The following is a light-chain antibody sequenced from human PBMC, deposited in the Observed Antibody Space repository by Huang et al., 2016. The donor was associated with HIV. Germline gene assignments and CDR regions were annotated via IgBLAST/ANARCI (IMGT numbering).Light chain of an antibody. CDR2: DAS. CDR1: QSVNSY. CDR3: QQRKYWPPIT. Sequence: ETVLTQSPATLSLSPGERATLSCRASQSVNSYLAWYQQKPGQTPRLLIYDASTRATGSPARCSGSGSGTDFTLTISSLEPEDFAAYYCQQRKYWPPITFGQGTRLEIK. V-gene: IGKV3-11*01. J-gene: IGKJ5*01.